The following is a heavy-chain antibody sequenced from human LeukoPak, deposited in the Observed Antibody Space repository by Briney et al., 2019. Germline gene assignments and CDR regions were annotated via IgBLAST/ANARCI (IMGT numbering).Heavy chain of an antibody. V-gene: IGHV3-30*18. CDR2: ISYDGSNK. D-gene: IGHD6-13*01. Sequence: GRSLRLSCAASGFTFSTYGMHWVRQAPGKGLEWVAVISYDGSNKYYADSVKGRFTISRDNSKNTLYLQMNSLRTEDTAVYYCAKPLGAAGRSSWYDPPYFDYWGQGTLVTVSS. CDR3: AKPLGAAGRSSWYDPPYFDY. CDR1: GFTFSTYG. J-gene: IGHJ4*02.